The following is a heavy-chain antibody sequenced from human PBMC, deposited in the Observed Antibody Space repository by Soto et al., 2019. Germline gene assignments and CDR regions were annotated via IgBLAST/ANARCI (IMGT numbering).Heavy chain of an antibody. J-gene: IGHJ4*02. D-gene: IGHD5-12*01. CDR1: GFTFSSYG. CDR3: ARVSHRETYSGYAGDLDY. Sequence: LRLSCAASGFTFSSYGMHWVRQAPGKGLEWVAFISYDGSNKYYADSVKGRFTISRDSSKNTLYMQMNSLRAEDTAVYYCARVSHRETYSGYAGDLDYWGQGTLVTVSS. V-gene: IGHV3-30*03. CDR2: ISYDGSNK.